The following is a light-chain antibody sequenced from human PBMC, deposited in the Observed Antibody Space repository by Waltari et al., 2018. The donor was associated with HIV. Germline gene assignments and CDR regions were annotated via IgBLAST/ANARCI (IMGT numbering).Light chain of an antibody. CDR2: GAS. CDR1: QSVSSN. J-gene: IGKJ1*01. V-gene: IGKV3-15*01. CDR3: QQYNNWPPWT. Sequence: DIVMLQSPATLSVSPGERATLSCRASQSVSSNLAWYPQKPGQAPRLLIYGASTRATGIPARFSGSGSGTEFTLTISSLQSEDFAVYYCQQYNNWPPWTFGQGTKVEIK.